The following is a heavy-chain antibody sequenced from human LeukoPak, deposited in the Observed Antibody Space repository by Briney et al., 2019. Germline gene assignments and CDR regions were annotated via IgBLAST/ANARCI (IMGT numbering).Heavy chain of an antibody. Sequence: SETLSLTCTVSGGSISSSSYYWGWIRQPPGKGLEWIGSIYYSGSTYYNPSLKSRVTISVDTSKNQFSLKLSSVTAADTAVYYCARDMVHSSGAFDSWGQGTLVTVSS. V-gene: IGHV4-39*02. CDR2: IYYSGST. CDR1: GGSISSSSYY. J-gene: IGHJ4*02. D-gene: IGHD3-22*01. CDR3: ARDMVHSSGAFDS.